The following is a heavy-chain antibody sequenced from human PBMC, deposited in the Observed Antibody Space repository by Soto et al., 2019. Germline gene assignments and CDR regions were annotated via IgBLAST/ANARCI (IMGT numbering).Heavy chain of an antibody. CDR2: IISNGGST. J-gene: IGHJ2*01. D-gene: IGHD3-9*01. Sequence: EYVFDIISNGGSTYYADSVKGRFTISRDNPNNTSYLQMGSLRAEDMAVYYCASVFFSSRRRHTRLTSGLGIPAEPLSDL. V-gene: IGHV3-64*02. CDR3: ASVFFSSRRRHTRLTSGLGIPAEPLSDL.